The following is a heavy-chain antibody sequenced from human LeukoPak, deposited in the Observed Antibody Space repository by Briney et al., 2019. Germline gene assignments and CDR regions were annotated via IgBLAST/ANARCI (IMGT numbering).Heavy chain of an antibody. J-gene: IGHJ4*02. CDR1: GFTFSSYS. V-gene: IGHV3-48*02. D-gene: IGHD4-23*01. Sequence: PGGSLRLSCAASGFTFSSYSMNWVRQTPGKGLEWVSYIGTSSSIIYYADSVKGRFTISRDNAKNSLYLQMNSLRDEDTAVYYCGRHDYAGNSGDYWGQGTLVTVSS. CDR3: GRHDYAGNSGDY. CDR2: IGTSSSII.